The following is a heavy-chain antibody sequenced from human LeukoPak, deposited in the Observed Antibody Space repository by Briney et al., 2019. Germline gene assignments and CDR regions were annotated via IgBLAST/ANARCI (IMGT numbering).Heavy chain of an antibody. V-gene: IGHV4-39*01. CDR3: ARHTSTGVVVVPAAPGCFDP. CDR1: GGSIRSSSYY. J-gene: IGHJ5*02. D-gene: IGHD2-2*01. CDR2: IYYSGST. Sequence: ETKSLSCTVSGGSIRSSSYYWGWIRQPPGKGLEWIGSIYYSGSTNYNPSLKSRVTISVDTSKNQFSLQLSSVTAADTALYFCARHTSTGVVVVPAAPGCFDPWGKGTVDAVSS.